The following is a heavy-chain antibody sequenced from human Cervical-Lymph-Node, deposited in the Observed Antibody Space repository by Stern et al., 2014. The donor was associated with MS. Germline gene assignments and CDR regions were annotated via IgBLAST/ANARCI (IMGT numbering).Heavy chain of an antibody. CDR2: VSFDGRNK. D-gene: IGHD5-12*01. CDR1: GFALGSYV. CDR3: ARGYSGYIIDY. J-gene: IGHJ4*02. Sequence: VQLVQSGGGVVQPGRSLRVSCAASGFALGSYVMHWVRQAPGKGREWVALVSFDGRNKHYADSVKDRFTISRDKINNTLHLQMNSLRPEDTAVYSCARGYSGYIIDYWGQGTLVTVTS. V-gene: IGHV3-30*04.